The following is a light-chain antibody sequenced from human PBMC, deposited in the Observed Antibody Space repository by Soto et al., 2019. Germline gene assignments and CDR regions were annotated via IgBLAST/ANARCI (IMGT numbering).Light chain of an antibody. CDR2: KAS. V-gene: IGKV1-5*03. J-gene: IGKJ1*01. CDR3: QQYHSYSLT. Sequence: DIQMTQSPSSLSASVGDRVTITCRASQIISTWLAWYQQKPGKAPKLLIYKASSLESGVPLRFSGSGSGTEFNLTISSLQPDDFATYYCQQYHSYSLTFGQGTKVEI. CDR1: QIISTW.